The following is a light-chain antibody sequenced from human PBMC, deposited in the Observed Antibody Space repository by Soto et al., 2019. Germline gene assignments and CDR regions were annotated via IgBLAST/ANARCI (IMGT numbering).Light chain of an antibody. CDR2: GVS. CDR1: QSVSNNW. J-gene: IGKJ1*01. CDR3: QQYAYSPRT. Sequence: IVLTQSPCTLSLSPGERATLSCRPSQSVSNNWLAWYQQQPGQAPRLLIYGVSTRAPGIPDRFSGSASETDFTLTISRLEPEDFAVYYCQQYAYSPRTFGQGTKVDIK. V-gene: IGKV3-20*01.